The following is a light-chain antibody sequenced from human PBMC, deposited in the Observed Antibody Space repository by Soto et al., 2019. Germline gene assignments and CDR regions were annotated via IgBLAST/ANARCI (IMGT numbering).Light chain of an antibody. Sequence: QAVVTQPPSVSGAPGQRVTISCTGSSSNIGAGYDVHWYQQLPGTAPKLLIYGNSNRPSGVPDRFSGSKSGTSASLAITGLQAEYEADYYCQSYDSSLSAPYVFGTGTKVTVL. J-gene: IGLJ1*01. V-gene: IGLV1-40*01. CDR1: SSNIGAGYD. CDR2: GNS. CDR3: QSYDSSLSAPYV.